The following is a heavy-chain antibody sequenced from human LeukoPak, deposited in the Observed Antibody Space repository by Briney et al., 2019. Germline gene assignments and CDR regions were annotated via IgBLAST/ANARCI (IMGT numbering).Heavy chain of an antibody. Sequence: SQTLSLTCAISGDSVSSNTATWNWIRQSPSRGLEWLGRTYYRSMWNSDYAPSVKSRITINPATSKNQVSLLLSSVTPDDTAVYYCTRDRAIWGQGTMVTVAS. V-gene: IGHV6-1*01. J-gene: IGHJ3*02. CDR3: TRDRAI. CDR1: GDSVSSNTAT. CDR2: TYYRSMWNS.